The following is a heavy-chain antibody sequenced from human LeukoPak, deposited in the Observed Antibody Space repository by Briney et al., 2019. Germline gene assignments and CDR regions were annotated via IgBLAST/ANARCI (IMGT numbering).Heavy chain of an antibody. CDR3: ASRSTDFYDILTGLPTGY. CDR2: INPNSGGT. J-gene: IGHJ4*02. D-gene: IGHD3-9*01. V-gene: IGHV1-2*02. CDR1: GYTFTGYY. Sequence: ASVKVSCKASGYTFTGYYMHWVRQARGQGLEGMGWINPNSGGTNYAQKFQGRVTMTRDTSISTAYMELSRLRSDDTAVYYGASRSTDFYDILTGLPTGYWGQGTLVTVSS.